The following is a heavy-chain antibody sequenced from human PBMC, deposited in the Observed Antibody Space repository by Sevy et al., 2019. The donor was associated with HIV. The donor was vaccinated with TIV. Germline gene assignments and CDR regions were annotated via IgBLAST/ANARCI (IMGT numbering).Heavy chain of an antibody. V-gene: IGHV3-23*01. CDR2: ILNSGGGT. CDR3: TKGDVGNDWDLGY. J-gene: IGHJ4*02. Sequence: GGSLRLSCAASGFTFSSYGMSWVRQAPGKGLQWVSSILNSGGGTTYADSVRGRFTISRDNSKNMLYLQMNSLRAEDTAVYYCTKGDVGNDWDLGYWGQGTLVTVSS. CDR1: GFTFSSYG. D-gene: IGHD1-1*01.